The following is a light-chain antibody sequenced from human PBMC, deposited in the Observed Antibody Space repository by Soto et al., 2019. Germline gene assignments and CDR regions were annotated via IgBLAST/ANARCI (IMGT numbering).Light chain of an antibody. Sequence: DIQMTQSPSSLSASVGDRVTITCRASQNINTFLHWYQQKPGKAPKLLIYAASNLQSGVPSRFSGGRSGTDFTVTISNIQPEDFANSSCQQTYSAPWRFGQGTKVDI. V-gene: IGKV1-39*01. CDR1: QNINTF. CDR3: QQTYSAPWR. CDR2: AAS. J-gene: IGKJ1*01.